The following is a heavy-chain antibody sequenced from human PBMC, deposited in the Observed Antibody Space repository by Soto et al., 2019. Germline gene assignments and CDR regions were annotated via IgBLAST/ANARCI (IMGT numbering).Heavy chain of an antibody. CDR3: ARYAGIAVAGNVEY. CDR2: IIPILGIA. Sequence: QVQLVQSGAEVKKPGSSVKVSCKASGGTFSSYTISWVRQAPGQGLEWMGRIIPILGIANYAQKLQGRVTITADKXXSTAYMELGSLRSEDTAVYYCARYAGIAVAGNVEYWGQGALVTVSS. D-gene: IGHD6-19*01. V-gene: IGHV1-69*02. J-gene: IGHJ4*02. CDR1: GGTFSSYT.